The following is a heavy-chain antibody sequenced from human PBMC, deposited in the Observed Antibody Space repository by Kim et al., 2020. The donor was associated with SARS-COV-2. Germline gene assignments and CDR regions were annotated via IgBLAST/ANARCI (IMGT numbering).Heavy chain of an antibody. J-gene: IGHJ6*02. D-gene: IGHD5-12*01. Sequence: GGSLRLSCAASGFTVSSNYMSWVRQAPGKGLEWVSVIYSGGSTYYADSVKGRFTISRDNSKNTLYLQMNSLRAEDTAVYYCARSDIVATMGVYYYYGMDVWGQGTTVTVSS. V-gene: IGHV3-53*01. CDR3: ARSDIVATMGVYYYYGMDV. CDR2: IYSGGST. CDR1: GFTVSSNY.